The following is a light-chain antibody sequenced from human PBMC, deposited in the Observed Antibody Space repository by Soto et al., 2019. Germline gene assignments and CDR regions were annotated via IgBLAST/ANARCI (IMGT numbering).Light chain of an antibody. Sequence: DIQMTQSPSILSASVGDRVTITCRASQSISSWLAWYQQRPGKAPNLLIHTASTLKSGVPSRFSANGSWTEFTLTISSLQPDDFAVYYCQHYDFSSGLTFGGGTRVEI. J-gene: IGKJ4*01. CDR1: QSISSW. CDR2: TAS. CDR3: QHYDFSSGLT. V-gene: IGKV1-5*03.